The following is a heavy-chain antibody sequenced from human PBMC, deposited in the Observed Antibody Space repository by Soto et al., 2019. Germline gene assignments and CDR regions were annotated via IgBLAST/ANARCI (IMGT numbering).Heavy chain of an antibody. CDR1: GFTFDDYA. Sequence: PGGSLRLSCAASGFTFDDYAMHWVRQAPGKGLEWVSYISSSSSTIYYADSVKGRFTISRDNAKNSLYLQMNSLRAEDTAVYYCARRGSDIVVVPAASYYYYGMDVWGQGTTVTVSS. J-gene: IGHJ6*02. V-gene: IGHV3-48*01. D-gene: IGHD2-2*01. CDR3: ARRGSDIVVVPAASYYYYGMDV. CDR2: ISSSSSTI.